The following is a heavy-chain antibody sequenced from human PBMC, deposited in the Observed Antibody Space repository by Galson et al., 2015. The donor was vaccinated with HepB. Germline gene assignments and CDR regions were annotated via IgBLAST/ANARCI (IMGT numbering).Heavy chain of an antibody. V-gene: IGHV3-30-3*01. CDR3: ARGMGVHQAAYGSGGYDYFDY. CDR2: ISYDGSNK. CDR1: GFTFSSYA. D-gene: IGHD3-10*01. Sequence: SLRLSCAASGFTFSSYAMHWVRQAPGKGLEWVAVISYDGSNKYYADSVKGRFTISRDNSKNTLYLQMNSLRAEDTAVYYCARGMGVHQAAYGSGGYDYFDYWGQGTLVTVSS. J-gene: IGHJ4*02.